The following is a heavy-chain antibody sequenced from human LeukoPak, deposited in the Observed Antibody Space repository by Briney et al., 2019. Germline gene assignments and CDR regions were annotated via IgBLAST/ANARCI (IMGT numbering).Heavy chain of an antibody. CDR3: ARFARVTISRFMDV. D-gene: IGHD3-9*01. J-gene: IGHJ6*03. Sequence: SETLSLTCTVSGGSISSYYWSWIRQPAGKGLEWIGRIYTSGSTNYNPSLKSRVTISVDTSKNQFSLKLSSVTAADTAVYYCARFARVTISRFMDVWGKGTTVTISS. V-gene: IGHV4-4*07. CDR1: GGSISSYY. CDR2: IYTSGST.